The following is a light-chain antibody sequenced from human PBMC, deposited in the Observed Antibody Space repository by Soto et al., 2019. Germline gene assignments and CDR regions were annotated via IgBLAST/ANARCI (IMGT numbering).Light chain of an antibody. Sequence: DIQMTQYPASLSASVGDRVTITCRASQTISSYLNWYQQKAGAAPKLLIYSASTLQNGVPSRFSGSGFGTDYTVHISSLQPADVAVYYCQHTFGTPPTFGQGTKMDIK. CDR2: SAS. V-gene: IGKV1-39*01. CDR3: QHTFGTPPT. CDR1: QTISSY. J-gene: IGKJ2*01.